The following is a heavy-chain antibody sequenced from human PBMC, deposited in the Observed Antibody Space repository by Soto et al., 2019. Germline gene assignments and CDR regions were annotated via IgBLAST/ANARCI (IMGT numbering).Heavy chain of an antibody. CDR2: ISYDGNTK. CDR1: GFTFSSYA. D-gene: IGHD1-1*01. Sequence: GGSLRLSCAASGFTFSSYAMHWVRQAPGKGLEWVTLISYDGNTKYYADSVKGRFTISRDNSKNTLSLQMNSLSADDTAVYYCARSPGNWNVGRWFDPWGQGTLVTVSS. CDR3: ARSPGNWNVGRWFDP. V-gene: IGHV3-30-3*01. J-gene: IGHJ5*02.